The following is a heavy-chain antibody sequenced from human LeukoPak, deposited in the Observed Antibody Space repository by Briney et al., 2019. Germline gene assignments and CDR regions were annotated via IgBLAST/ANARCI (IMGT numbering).Heavy chain of an antibody. V-gene: IGHV3-9*03. CDR2: ISWNSRSI. CDR1: GFTFNDYA. D-gene: IGHD6-13*01. J-gene: IGHJ4*02. Sequence: GGSLRLSCATSGFTFNDYAMYWVRHAPGKGLEWVSGISWNSRSIAYADSVKGRFTISRDNAKNSLYLQMNSLRAEDMALYYCAKEGSSWSTFDYWGQGTLVTVSS. CDR3: AKEGSSWSTFDY.